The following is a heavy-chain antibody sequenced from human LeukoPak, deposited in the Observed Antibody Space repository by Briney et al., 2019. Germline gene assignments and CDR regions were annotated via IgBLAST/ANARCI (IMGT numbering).Heavy chain of an antibody. CDR3: ARDGLHYENNWFDP. CDR2: INTSGST. J-gene: IGHJ5*02. D-gene: IGHD3-3*01. Sequence: SETLSLTCTVSGGSISIYYWSWIRQPAGKGLEWIGRINTSGSTKYNPSLKSRVTMSVDTSKNQFSLKLKLNSVTAADTAVYYCARDGLHYENNWFDPWGQGTLVTVSS. CDR1: GGSISIYY. V-gene: IGHV4-4*07.